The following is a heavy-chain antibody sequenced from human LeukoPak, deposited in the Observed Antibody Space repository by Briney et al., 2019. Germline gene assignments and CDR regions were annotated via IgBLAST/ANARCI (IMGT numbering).Heavy chain of an antibody. V-gene: IGHV4-39*07. Sequence: SETLSLTCTVSGGSISSGSYYWGWIRQPPGKGLEWIGEINHSGSTNYNPSLKSRVTISVDTSKNQFSLKLSSVTAADTAVYYCARPKAARRGGFDYWGQGTLVTVSS. CDR1: GGSISSGSYY. D-gene: IGHD6-6*01. CDR3: ARPKAARRGGFDY. J-gene: IGHJ4*02. CDR2: INHSGST.